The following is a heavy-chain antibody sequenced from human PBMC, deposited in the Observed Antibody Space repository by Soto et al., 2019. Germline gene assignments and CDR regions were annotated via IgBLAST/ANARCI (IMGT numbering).Heavy chain of an antibody. CDR2: INPSGEHT. D-gene: IGHD2-15*01. CDR1: GYSFKDHY. V-gene: IGHV1-46*02. J-gene: IGHJ4*02. Sequence: ASVKVSCKSSGYSFKDHYMHWVRQAPGRGLEWVGIINPSGEHTNYAQQFRGRVAMTRDTSTSTAYMELRSLRSEDTAVYFCARISCKGGSCYFEFDTWGQGTLGPVSS. CDR3: ARISCKGGSCYFEFDT.